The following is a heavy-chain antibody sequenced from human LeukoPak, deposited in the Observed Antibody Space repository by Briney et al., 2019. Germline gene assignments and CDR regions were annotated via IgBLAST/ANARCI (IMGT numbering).Heavy chain of an antibody. J-gene: IGHJ5*02. CDR1: GFTFSSYW. V-gene: IGHV3-74*01. CDR3: ARDPVVGAMNAHFHWFDP. Sequence: GGSLRLSCAASGFTFSSYWMHWVRQAPGKGLVWVSRINSDGSSTSYADSVKGRFTISRDNAKNTLYLQMSSLRAEDTAVYYCARDPVVGAMNAHFHWFDPWGQGTLVTVSS. CDR2: INSDGSST. D-gene: IGHD1-26*01.